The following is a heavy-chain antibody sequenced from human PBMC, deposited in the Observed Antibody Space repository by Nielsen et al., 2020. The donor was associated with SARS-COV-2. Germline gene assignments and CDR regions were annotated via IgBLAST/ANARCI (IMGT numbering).Heavy chain of an antibody. CDR2: TNTDGTST. V-gene: IGHV3-74*01. J-gene: IGHJ4*02. D-gene: IGHD5-24*01. Sequence: GESLKISCAVSGFTFSNYWMHWFRQAPGKGPVWVSRTNTDGTSTNYADPVKGRFTISRDNAKSTLYLHMNSLRADDTAVYYCARARDGYPDYWGQGTLVTVSS. CDR1: GFTFSNYW. CDR3: ARARDGYPDY.